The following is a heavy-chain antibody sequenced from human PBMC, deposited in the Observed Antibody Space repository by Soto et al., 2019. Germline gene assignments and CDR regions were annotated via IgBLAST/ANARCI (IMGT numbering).Heavy chain of an antibody. V-gene: IGHV4-59*12. D-gene: IGHD4-17*01. Sequence: TSETLSLTCTVSGGSISSYYWSWIRQPPGKGLEWIGYIYYSGSTNYNPSLKSRVTISVDTSKNQFSLKLSSVTAADTAVYYCAREASGTGLDYGEYFQHWGQGTLVTVSS. CDR2: IYYSGST. CDR3: AREASGTGLDYGEYFQH. J-gene: IGHJ1*01. CDR1: GGSISSYY.